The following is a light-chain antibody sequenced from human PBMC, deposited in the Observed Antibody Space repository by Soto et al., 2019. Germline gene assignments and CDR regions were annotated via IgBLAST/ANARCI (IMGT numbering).Light chain of an antibody. Sequence: TNMTQSPYTLSASLGDRVTVTXRASQSISFWFAWYQQKPGXPPKXXXDKXSSLETGGPSRLSGSGSGTAFTLTSSSLQPDDFVTYYCQQYNMHPWTFGQGTKVDIK. J-gene: IGKJ1*01. CDR1: QSISFW. CDR2: KXS. CDR3: QQYNMHPWT. V-gene: IGKV1-5*03.